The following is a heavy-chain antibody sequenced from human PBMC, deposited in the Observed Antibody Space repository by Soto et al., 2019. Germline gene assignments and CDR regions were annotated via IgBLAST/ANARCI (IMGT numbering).Heavy chain of an antibody. Sequence: ASVKVSCKASGYTFTSYDINWVRQATGQGLEWMGWMNPNSGNTGYAQKFQGRVTMTRNTSISTAYMELNSLRAEDTAVYYCARDLSWGSNWYYYMDVWGKGTTVTVSS. D-gene: IGHD7-27*01. CDR3: ARDLSWGSNWYYYMDV. J-gene: IGHJ6*03. V-gene: IGHV1-8*01. CDR1: GYTFTSYD. CDR2: MNPNSGNT.